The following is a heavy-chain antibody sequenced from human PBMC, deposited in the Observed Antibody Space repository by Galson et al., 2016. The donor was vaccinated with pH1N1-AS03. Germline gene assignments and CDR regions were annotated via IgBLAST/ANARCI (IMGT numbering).Heavy chain of an antibody. CDR3: VRDMGTTTAASGC. V-gene: IGHV3-9*01. CDR2: IRWDGAT. J-gene: IGHJ4*02. D-gene: IGHD6-13*01. Sequence: SLRLSCAATGFTFDYYAMHWIRQRPGKGLEWVSGIRWDGATGYAESVQGRFTISRDQAKTSLYLQMTSLKIEDTALYYCVRDMGTTTAASGCWGQGILVTVSS. CDR1: GFTFDYYA.